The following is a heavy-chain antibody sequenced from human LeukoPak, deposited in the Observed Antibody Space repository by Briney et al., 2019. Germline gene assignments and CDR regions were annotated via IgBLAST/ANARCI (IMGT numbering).Heavy chain of an antibody. D-gene: IGHD4-23*01. CDR1: GYTFTSYG. Sequence: ASVKVSCKASGYTFTSYGISWVRQAPGQGLEWMGWISAYNGNTNYAQKLQGRVTMTTDTSTSTAYMELRSLRSDDTAVYYCARGSDYGGNSDAFDIWGQGTMVTVSS. V-gene: IGHV1-18*01. J-gene: IGHJ3*02. CDR3: ARGSDYGGNSDAFDI. CDR2: ISAYNGNT.